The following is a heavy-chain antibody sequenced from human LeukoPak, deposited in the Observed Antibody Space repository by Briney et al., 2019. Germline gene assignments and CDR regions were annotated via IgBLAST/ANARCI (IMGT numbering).Heavy chain of an antibody. D-gene: IGHD3-16*01. V-gene: IGHV1-46*01. CDR3: AKLATSDTGETY. J-gene: IGHJ4*02. CDR2: INPSGDST. Sequence: ASVKVSCKASGYTFTSYYMHWVRQAPGQGLEWMGVINPSGDSTTYAQNFQGRVTMTRDTSTSTVYMELRSLRSEDTAIYYCAKLATSDTGETYWGQGTLVTVSS. CDR1: GYTFTSYY.